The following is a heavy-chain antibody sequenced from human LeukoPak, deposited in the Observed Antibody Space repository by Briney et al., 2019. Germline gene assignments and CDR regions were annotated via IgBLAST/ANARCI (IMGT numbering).Heavy chain of an antibody. Sequence: SETLPLTGAVYGGSFSGYYWSWIRQPPGKGLEWIGEINHSGSTNYNPSLKSRVTISVDTSKNQFSLKLSSVTAADTAVYYCARAPAYYYDSSGSFDYWGQGTLVTVSS. CDR1: GGSFSGYY. J-gene: IGHJ4*02. V-gene: IGHV4-34*01. CDR2: INHSGST. CDR3: ARAPAYYYDSSGSFDY. D-gene: IGHD3-22*01.